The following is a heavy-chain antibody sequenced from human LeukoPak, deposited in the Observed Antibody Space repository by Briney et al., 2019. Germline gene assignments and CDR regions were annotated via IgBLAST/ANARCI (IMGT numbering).Heavy chain of an antibody. CDR1: GGSISSYY. CDR3: ASGRGYVDTALVMDY. V-gene: IGHV4-59*01. D-gene: IGHD5-18*01. J-gene: IGHJ4*02. Sequence: PSETLSLTCTVSGGSISSYYWSWIRQPPGKGLEWIGYIYYSGSTNYNPSLKSRVTISVDTSKNQFSLKLSSVTAADTAVYFCASGRGYVDTALVMDYWGQGTLVTVPS. CDR2: IYYSGST.